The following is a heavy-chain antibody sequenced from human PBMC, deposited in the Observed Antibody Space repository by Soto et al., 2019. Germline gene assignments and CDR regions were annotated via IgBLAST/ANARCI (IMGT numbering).Heavy chain of an antibody. J-gene: IGHJ6*02. CDR1: RFTCSSCT. CDR3: ARASRPRDRGVMGGFVGLDV. Sequence: EVQLVESGGGLVKSGGSLRLSCAASRFTCSSCTMNWVRQAPGKGLEWVSSISLSTNYIYYADSVRGGFPISRDNAKNAGYLQMNSLRAEVTAVYYCARASRPRDRGVMGGFVGLDVWGQGTTVTVSS. CDR2: ISLSTNYI. D-gene: IGHD3-10*01. V-gene: IGHV3-21*02.